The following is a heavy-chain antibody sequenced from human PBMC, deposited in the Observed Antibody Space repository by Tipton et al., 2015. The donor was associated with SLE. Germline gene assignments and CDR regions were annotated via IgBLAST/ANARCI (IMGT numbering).Heavy chain of an antibody. D-gene: IGHD6-13*01. CDR2: IIPIFGTA. CDR3: ARGMGIAAAGTDYYYYMDV. CDR1: GGTFSSYA. J-gene: IGHJ6*03. V-gene: IGHV1-69*01. Sequence: QSGAEVKKPGSSVKVSCKASGGTFSSYAISWVRQAPGQGLEWMGGIIPIFGTANYAQKFQGRVTITADESTSTAYMELSSLRSEDTAVYYCARGMGIAAAGTDYYYYMDVWGKGTTVTVSS.